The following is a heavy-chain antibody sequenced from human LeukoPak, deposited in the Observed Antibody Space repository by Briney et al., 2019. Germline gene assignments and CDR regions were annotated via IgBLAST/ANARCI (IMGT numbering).Heavy chain of an antibody. CDR3: AIRVATINYYYYYMDV. D-gene: IGHD5-12*01. CDR1: GGSISSSSYY. J-gene: IGHJ6*03. V-gene: IGHV4-39*01. Sequence: SETLSLTCTVSGGSISSSSYYWGWIRQPPGKGLEWIGSIYYSGSTYYNPSLKGRVTISVDTSKNQFSLKLSSVTAADTAVYYCAIRVATINYYYYYMDVWGKGTTVTVSS. CDR2: IYYSGST.